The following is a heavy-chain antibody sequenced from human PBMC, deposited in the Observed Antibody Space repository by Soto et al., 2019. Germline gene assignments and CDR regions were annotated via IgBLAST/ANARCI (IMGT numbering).Heavy chain of an antibody. CDR1: GFTFTTAW. D-gene: IGHD3-9*01. Sequence: GGSLRLSCAASGFTFTTAWINWVRQAPGKGLEWVGRVKTKPEGATADFAELVKGRFAMQMNSLRTEDTAVYYCTTDSYFTLKLVRFDYWGLGTLVTVSS. V-gene: IGHV3-15*07. CDR3: TTDSYFTLKLVRFDY. CDR2: VKTKPEGATA. J-gene: IGHJ4*01.